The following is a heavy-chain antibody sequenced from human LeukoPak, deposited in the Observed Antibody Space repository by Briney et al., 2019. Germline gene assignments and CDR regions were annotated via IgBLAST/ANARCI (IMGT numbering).Heavy chain of an antibody. J-gene: IGHJ4*02. CDR1: GFTFSSYN. V-gene: IGHV3-21*01. CDR3: ARKSHSSFDY. Sequence: PGGSLRLSCAASGFTFSSYNMNWVRQAPGKGLEWVASISSSSSYIYYADSVKGRFTISRDNAKNSLYLQTNSLRAEDTAVYYCARKSHSSFDYWGQGTLVTVSS. CDR2: ISSSSSYI. D-gene: IGHD6-13*01.